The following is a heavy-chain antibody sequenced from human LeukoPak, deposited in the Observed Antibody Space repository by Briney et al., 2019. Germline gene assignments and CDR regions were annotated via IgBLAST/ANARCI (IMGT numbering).Heavy chain of an antibody. Sequence: PGGALRLSCAAPGFTLSRHNMNWGRQAPGKGLEWVSSISSGSTSTFYADSVKGRFTISRDNAKNSLYLQMDSLRAEDTALYYCARYSGTYRDYWGQGTLVTVSS. V-gene: IGHV3-21*01. CDR1: GFTLSRHN. J-gene: IGHJ4*02. CDR2: ISSGSTST. D-gene: IGHD1-26*01. CDR3: ARYSGTYRDY.